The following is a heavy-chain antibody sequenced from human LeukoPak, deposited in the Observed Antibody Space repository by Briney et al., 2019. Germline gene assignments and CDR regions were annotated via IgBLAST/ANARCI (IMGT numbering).Heavy chain of an antibody. CDR3: AKVGVTMIVVVGDYYGMDV. Sequence: PGGSLRLSCAASEFTFSSYAMSWVRQAPGKGLEWVSAISGSGGSPYYADSVKGRFTISRENSKNTLYLQMNSLRAEDTAVYYCAKVGVTMIVVVGDYYGMDVWGQGTTVTVSS. V-gene: IGHV3-23*01. D-gene: IGHD3-22*01. CDR1: EFTFSSYA. J-gene: IGHJ6*02. CDR2: ISGSGGSP.